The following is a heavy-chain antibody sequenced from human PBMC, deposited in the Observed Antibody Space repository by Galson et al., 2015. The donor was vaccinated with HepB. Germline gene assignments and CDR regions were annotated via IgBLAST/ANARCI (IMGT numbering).Heavy chain of an antibody. J-gene: IGHJ4*02. CDR3: ARDPSGDTASPDY. Sequence: SLRLSCAASGLTFSDYYMSWIRQAPGKGLEWVSYISSSGSTIYYADSVKGRFTISKDNAKDSLYLQMNSLRAEDTAVYYCARDPSGDTASPDYWGQGTLVTVSS. CDR2: ISSSGSTI. V-gene: IGHV3-11*01. D-gene: IGHD5-18*01. CDR1: GLTFSDYY.